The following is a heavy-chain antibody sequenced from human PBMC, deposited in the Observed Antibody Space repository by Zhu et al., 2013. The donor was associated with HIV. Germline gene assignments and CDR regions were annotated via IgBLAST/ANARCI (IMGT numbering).Heavy chain of an antibody. D-gene: IGHD1-26*01. CDR1: GASFSGYF. CDR3: ARARKLLASRSAFVGY. Sequence: QVQLQQWGAGLLKPSETLSLTCAVSGASFSGYFWTWIRQPPGQGLEWIGEINHNGITNYNPSLKSRVTISIDSSKKQFSLRLSSVTDADTAVYYCARARKLLASRSAFVGYWGQGTLVTVAS. J-gene: IGHJ4*02. CDR2: INHNGIT. V-gene: IGHV4-34*01.